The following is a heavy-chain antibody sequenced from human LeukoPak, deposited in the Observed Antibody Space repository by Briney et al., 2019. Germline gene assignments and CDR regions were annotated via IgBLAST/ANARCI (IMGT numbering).Heavy chain of an antibody. V-gene: IGHV3-33*01. J-gene: IGHJ4*02. CDR2: IWYDGSNK. D-gene: IGHD4-17*01. CDR3: ARPTSGDYGDYSFDY. CDR1: GFTFSSYG. Sequence: GGSLRLSCAASGFTFSSYGMHWVRQAPGKGLEWVAVIWYDGSNKYYADSVKGRFTISRDNSKNTLYLQMNSLRAEDTAVYYCARPTSGDYGDYSFDYWGQGTLVTVSS.